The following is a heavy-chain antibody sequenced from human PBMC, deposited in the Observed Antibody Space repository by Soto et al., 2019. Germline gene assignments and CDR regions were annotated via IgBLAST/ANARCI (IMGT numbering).Heavy chain of an antibody. Sequence: LSLTCAISGDSVSSNSAAWNWIWQSPSRGLEWLGRTYYRSKWYNDYAVSVKSRITINPDTSKNQFSLQLNSVTPEDTAVYYCAREVLRYFDWLTQAGWFDPWGQGTLVTVSS. V-gene: IGHV6-1*01. CDR1: GDSVSSNSAA. J-gene: IGHJ5*02. CDR3: AREVLRYFDWLTQAGWFDP. D-gene: IGHD3-9*01. CDR2: TYYRSKWYN.